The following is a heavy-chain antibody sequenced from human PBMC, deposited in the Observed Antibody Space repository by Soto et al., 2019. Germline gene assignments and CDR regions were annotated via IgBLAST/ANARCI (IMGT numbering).Heavy chain of an antibody. J-gene: IGHJ5*02. CDR2: IYYSGST. Sequence: PSDTLSLTCTVSGGSITSSSYYWGWIRQPPGKGLEWVGSIYYSGSTYYNPSLKSRVTISVDTSKNQFSLKLSSVTAADTAVYYCATQEVGGSYVYTFDPWGQGTLVTVSS. V-gene: IGHV4-39*01. CDR1: GGSITSSSYY. D-gene: IGHD1-26*01. CDR3: ATQEVGGSYVYTFDP.